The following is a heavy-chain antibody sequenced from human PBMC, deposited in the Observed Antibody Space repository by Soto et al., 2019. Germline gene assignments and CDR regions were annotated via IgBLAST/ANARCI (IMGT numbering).Heavy chain of an antibody. CDR3: AKIDCSSTSCYAGNVYYYYGMDV. D-gene: IGHD2-2*01. CDR1: GFTFSSYA. J-gene: IGHJ6*02. CDR2: FSGSGGST. Sequence: PGGSLRLSCAASGFTFSSYAMSWVRQAPGKGLEWVSAFSGSGGSTYYADSVKGRFTISRDNSKNTLYLQMNSLRAEDTAVYYCAKIDCSSTSCYAGNVYYYYGMDVWGQGTTVTVSS. V-gene: IGHV3-23*01.